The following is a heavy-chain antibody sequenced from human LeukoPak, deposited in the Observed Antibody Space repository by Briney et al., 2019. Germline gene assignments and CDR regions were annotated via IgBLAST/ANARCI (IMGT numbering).Heavy chain of an antibody. J-gene: IGHJ6*03. CDR1: GGSISSSHYY. Sequence: SETLSLTCTVSGGSISSSHYYWGWIRQSPGKGLEWIGSIYYSGTTYYNPSLESRVTISDDTSKNRFSLMLTSLTAADTAVYYCARQSSDYYYYYIDVWGEGTTVFVSS. CDR3: ARQSSDYYYYYIDV. V-gene: IGHV4-39*01. CDR2: IYYSGTT.